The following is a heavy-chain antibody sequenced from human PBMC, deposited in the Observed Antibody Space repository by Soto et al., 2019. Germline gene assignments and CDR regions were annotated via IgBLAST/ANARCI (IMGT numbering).Heavy chain of an antibody. V-gene: IGHV3-13*01. CDR3: KRWFGTTSYGMDV. Sequence: PGESLKISCAGSGFSFSTYDMHWVRQATGKGLEWVSSIGTAGDTYYEDSVRGRFTISRENAKNSFYLEMKNLRVGDTAVYYCKRWFGTTSYGMDVWGRGTTVTVSS. J-gene: IGHJ6*02. D-gene: IGHD3-10*01. CDR1: GFSFSTYD. CDR2: IGTAGDT.